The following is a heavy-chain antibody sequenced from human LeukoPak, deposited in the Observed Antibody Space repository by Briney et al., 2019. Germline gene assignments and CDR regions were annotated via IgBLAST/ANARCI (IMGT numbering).Heavy chain of an antibody. D-gene: IGHD2/OR15-2a*01. CDR1: GGSICSYY. Sequence: SETLSLTCTVSGGSICSYYWSWIRQPPGKGLEWIGYIYYSGSTNYNPSLKSRVTISVDTSKNQFSLKLTSVTAADTGVYYCARVGFYARAFDIWGQGTMITVSS. V-gene: IGHV4-59*01. CDR3: ARVGFYARAFDI. J-gene: IGHJ3*02. CDR2: IYYSGST.